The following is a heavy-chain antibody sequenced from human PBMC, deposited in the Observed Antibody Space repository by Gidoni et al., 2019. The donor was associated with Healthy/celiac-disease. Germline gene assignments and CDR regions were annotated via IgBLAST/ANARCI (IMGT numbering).Heavy chain of an antibody. Sequence: QVQLVQSGAGVKKPGSSVKVSCKASGGTFSSYAISWVRQATGQGLEWMGGIIPIFCTANYAQKFQVSVTITADESTSTAYMELSSLSSEDTAVYSCARGKSGYYYSMDVWGKGTTVTVSS. CDR1: GGTFSSYA. J-gene: IGHJ6*03. CDR2: IIPIFCTA. V-gene: IGHV1-69*01. CDR3: ARGKSGYYYSMDV.